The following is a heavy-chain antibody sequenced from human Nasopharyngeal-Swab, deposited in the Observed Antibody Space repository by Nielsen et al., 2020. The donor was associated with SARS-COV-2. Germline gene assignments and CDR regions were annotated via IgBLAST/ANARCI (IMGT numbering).Heavy chain of an antibody. Sequence: GESLKISCAASGFTFSSYAMHWVRQAPGKGLEWVSAISGSGGSTYYADSVKGRFTISRDNSKNTLYLQMNSLRAEDTAVYYCAKVRDSNYYYGMDVWGQGTTVTVSS. CDR2: ISGSGGST. J-gene: IGHJ6*02. CDR3: AKVRDSNYYYGMDV. CDR1: GFTFSSYA. V-gene: IGHV3-23*01.